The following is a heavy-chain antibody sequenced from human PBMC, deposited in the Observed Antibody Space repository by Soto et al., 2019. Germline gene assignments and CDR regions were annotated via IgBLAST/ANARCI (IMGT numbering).Heavy chain of an antibody. CDR3: ARPVLRFLEWLQSPKYYYYMDV. CDR2: ISSSGSTI. CDR1: GFTFSDYY. J-gene: IGHJ6*03. Sequence: GSLRLSCAASGFTFSDYYMSWIRQAPGKGLEWVSYISSSGSTIYYADSVKGRFTISRDNAKNSLYLQMNSLRAEDTAVYYCARPVLRFLEWLQSPKYYYYMDVWGKGTTVTVSS. D-gene: IGHD3-3*01. V-gene: IGHV3-11*01.